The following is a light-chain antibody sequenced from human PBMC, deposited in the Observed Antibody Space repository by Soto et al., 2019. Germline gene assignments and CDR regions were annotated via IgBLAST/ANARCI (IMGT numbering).Light chain of an antibody. V-gene: IGKV3-20*01. J-gene: IGKJ1*01. Sequence: EVVLTQSPFTLSLSPCEICTLSCRASETVSGSYLAWYQQKPGQAPRLLIYGAYNRATGIPDRFSGSGSGTDFTLTISRLETEDFAVYYCQQYGSSRTFGQGTKVDIK. CDR3: QQYGSSRT. CDR1: ETVSGSY. CDR2: GAY.